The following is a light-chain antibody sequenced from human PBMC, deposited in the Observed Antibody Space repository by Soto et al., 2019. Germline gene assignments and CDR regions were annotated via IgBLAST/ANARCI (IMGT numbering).Light chain of an antibody. CDR2: KAS. V-gene: IGKV1-5*03. J-gene: IGKJ1*01. Sequence: DIQMTRSPSTLSGSVGDRVTITCRASQTISSWLAWYQQKPGKAPKLLIYKASTLKSGVPSRFSGSGSGTEFTLTISSLPPDDFATYYCQHYNSYSEAFGQGTKV. CDR3: QHYNSYSEA. CDR1: QTISSW.